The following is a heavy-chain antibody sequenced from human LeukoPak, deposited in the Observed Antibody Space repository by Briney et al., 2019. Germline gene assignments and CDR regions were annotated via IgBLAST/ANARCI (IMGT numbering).Heavy chain of an antibody. CDR1: GFTFSSYG. CDR3: AKDRAWGPNAFDI. V-gene: IGHV3-23*01. CDR2: ISGSGGST. J-gene: IGHJ3*02. Sequence: GGSLRLSCAASGFTFSSYGMHWVRQAPGKGLEWVSAISGSGGSTYYADSVKGRFTISRDNSKNTLYLQMNSLRAEDTAVYYCAKDRAWGPNAFDIWGQGTMVTVSS. D-gene: IGHD7-27*01.